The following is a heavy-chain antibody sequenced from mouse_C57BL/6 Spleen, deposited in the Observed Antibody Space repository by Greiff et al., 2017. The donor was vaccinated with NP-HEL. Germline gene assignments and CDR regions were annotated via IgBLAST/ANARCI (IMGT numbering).Heavy chain of an antibody. J-gene: IGHJ3*01. Sequence: VVKPGASVKMSCKASGYTFTDYNMHWVKQSHGKSLEWIGYINPNNGGTSYNQKFKGKATLTVNKSSSTAYMELRSLTSEDSAVYYCAKIYAWFAYWGQGTLVTVSA. CDR1: GYTFTDYN. D-gene: IGHD2-12*01. V-gene: IGHV1-22*01. CDR3: AKIYAWFAY. CDR2: INPNNGGT.